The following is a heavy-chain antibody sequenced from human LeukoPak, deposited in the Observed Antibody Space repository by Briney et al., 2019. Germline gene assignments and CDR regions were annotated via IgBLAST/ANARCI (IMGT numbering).Heavy chain of an antibody. CDR2: INPNSGGT. Sequence: GASVKVSCKASGYTFTGYYMHWVRQAPGQGLEWMGWINPNSGGTNHAQKFQGRVTMTRDTSISTAYMELSRLRSDDTAVYYCARSTGTAIFGVVIIGWFDPWGQGTLVTVSS. CDR3: ARSTGTAIFGVVIIGWFDP. CDR1: GYTFTGYY. D-gene: IGHD3-3*01. V-gene: IGHV1-2*02. J-gene: IGHJ5*02.